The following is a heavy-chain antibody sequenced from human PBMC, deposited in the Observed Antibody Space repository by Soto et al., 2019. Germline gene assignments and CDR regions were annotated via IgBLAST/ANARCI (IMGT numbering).Heavy chain of an antibody. CDR1: GFNFGGSS. CDR2: ISDSGGFI. V-gene: IGHV3-21*01. CDR3: ATSTSCYSFH. J-gene: IGHJ4*02. D-gene: IGHD2-2*01. Sequence: EVPLVESGGCLVKPGGSLRLSCAASGFNFGGSSMNWVRQAPGKGLEWVSSISDSGGFIKYADSVKGRFTISRDNAKNSLCLQMDSLRAEDTAVYYCATSTSCYSFHWGQGTLVTVSS.